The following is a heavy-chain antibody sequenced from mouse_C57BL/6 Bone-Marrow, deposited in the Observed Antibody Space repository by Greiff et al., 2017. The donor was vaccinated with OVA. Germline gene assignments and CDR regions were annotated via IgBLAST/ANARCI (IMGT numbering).Heavy chain of an antibody. V-gene: IGHV5-12*01. CDR3: ARLDAMDY. CDR2: ISNGGGST. Sequence: EVKLMESGGGLVQPGGSLKLSCAASGFTFSEFYMYWIRQTPEKRLEWVAYISNGGGSTYYPDTVKGRFTISRDNAKNTLYLQMSRLKSEDTAMYYCARLDAMDYWGQGTSVTVSS. CDR1: GFTFSEFY. J-gene: IGHJ4*01.